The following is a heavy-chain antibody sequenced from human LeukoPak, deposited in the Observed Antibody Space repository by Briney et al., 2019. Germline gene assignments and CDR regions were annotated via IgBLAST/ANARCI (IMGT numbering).Heavy chain of an antibody. D-gene: IGHD3-9*01. Sequence: PSETLSLTCTVSGGSISSYYWSWIRQPPGKGLEWIGYIYYSGSTNYNPSLKSRVTISVDTSKNQFSLKLSSVTAADTAVYYCARGVPHSDILTGYYVLDYWGQGTLVTVYS. J-gene: IGHJ4*02. CDR3: ARGVPHSDILTGYYVLDY. CDR2: IYYSGST. CDR1: GGSISSYY. V-gene: IGHV4-59*01.